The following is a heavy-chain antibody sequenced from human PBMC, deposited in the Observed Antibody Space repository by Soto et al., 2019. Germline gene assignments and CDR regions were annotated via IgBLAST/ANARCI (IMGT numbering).Heavy chain of an antibody. J-gene: IGHJ6*02. CDR3: AKPLGYCSGGSFYLSYYYYYGMDV. Sequence: GGSLRLSCAASGFTFSSYAMSWVRQAPGKGLEWVSAISGSGGSTYYADSVKGRFTISRDNSKNTLYLQMNSLRAEDTAVYYCAKPLGYCSGGSFYLSYYYYYGMDVWGQGTTVTLSS. V-gene: IGHV3-23*01. CDR2: ISGSGGST. CDR1: GFTFSSYA. D-gene: IGHD2-15*01.